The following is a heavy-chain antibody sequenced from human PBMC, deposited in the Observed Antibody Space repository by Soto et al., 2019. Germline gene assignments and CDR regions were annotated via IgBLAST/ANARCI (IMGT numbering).Heavy chain of an antibody. CDR1: GASVSTGVYY. Sequence: SETLSLTCTVSGASVSTGVYYGTWIRQHPGKGLEWIGYIDNSGSTYYNPSLTGRVDISVDTSKNEFSLNLQSLTAADTAFYYCAGAVSDFDVRRYRTSYFDQWGQGILVTVSS. CDR2: IDNSGST. J-gene: IGHJ4*02. V-gene: IGHV4-31*03. D-gene: IGHD3-10*02. CDR3: AGAVSDFDVRRYRTSYFDQ.